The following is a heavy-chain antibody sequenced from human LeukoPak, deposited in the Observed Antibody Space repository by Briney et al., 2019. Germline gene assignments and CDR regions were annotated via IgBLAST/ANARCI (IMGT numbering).Heavy chain of an antibody. CDR2: IYYSGST. J-gene: IGHJ6*03. Sequence: SETLSLTCTVSGGSISSSSYYWGWIRQPPGKGLEWIGRIYYSGSTYYNPSLKSRVTISVDTSKNQFSLKLSSVTAADTAVYYCARLGSIAARPYYMDVWGKGTTVTVSS. CDR3: ARLGSIAARPYYMDV. CDR1: GGSISSSSYY. V-gene: IGHV4-39*01. D-gene: IGHD6-6*01.